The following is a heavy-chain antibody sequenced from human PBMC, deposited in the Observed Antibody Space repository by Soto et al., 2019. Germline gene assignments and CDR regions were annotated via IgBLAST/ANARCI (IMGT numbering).Heavy chain of an antibody. CDR1: GFTVSSNY. CDR3: TRDRGEVVVVAAL. V-gene: IGHV3-66*01. J-gene: IGHJ4*02. CDR2: IYSGGST. D-gene: IGHD2-15*01. Sequence: GGSLRLSCAASGFTVSSNYMSWVRQAPGKGLEWVSVIYSGGSTYYADSVKGRFTISRDNSKNTLYLQMNSLRAEDTAVYYCTRDRGEVVVVAALWGQGTLVTVSS.